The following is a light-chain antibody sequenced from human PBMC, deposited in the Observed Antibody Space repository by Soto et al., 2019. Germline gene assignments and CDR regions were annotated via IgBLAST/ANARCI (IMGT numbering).Light chain of an antibody. CDR1: QSLRRN. J-gene: IGKJ1*01. V-gene: IGKV3-15*01. CDR2: GAS. Sequence: EIVMTQSPPTLSVSPGDRATLACRASQSLRRNLAWYQHKPGQAPRLLIYGASTRATGIPARFSGSGSGTDFTLTISGLQSEDSAVYYCQQYGYWPRTFGQGTKVEI. CDR3: QQYGYWPRT.